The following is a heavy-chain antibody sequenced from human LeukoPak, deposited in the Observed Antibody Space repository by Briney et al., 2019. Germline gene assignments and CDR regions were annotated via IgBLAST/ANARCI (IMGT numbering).Heavy chain of an antibody. CDR1: GFTFSSYS. V-gene: IGHV3-21*01. CDR3: AREFYGGNPYYYYGMDV. Sequence: GGSLRLSCAVSGFTFSSYSMNWVRQAPGKGLEWVSSISSSSSYIYYADSVKGRFTISRDNAKNSLYLQMNSLRAEDTAVYYCAREFYGGNPYYYYGMDVWGQGTTVTVSS. J-gene: IGHJ6*02. CDR2: ISSSSSYI. D-gene: IGHD4-17*01.